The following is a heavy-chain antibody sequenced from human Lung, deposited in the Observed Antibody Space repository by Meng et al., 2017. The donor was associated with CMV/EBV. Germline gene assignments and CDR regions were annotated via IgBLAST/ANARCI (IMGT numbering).Heavy chain of an antibody. Sequence: GESXKISCAASGFTFSSYSMNWVRQAPGKGLEWVSYISSSSSTIYYADSVKGRFTISRDNAKNSLYLQMNSLRAEDTAVYYCASACSSTSCLAAYYCYGMDVWXQGTXVTVSS. CDR3: ASACSSTSCLAAYYCYGMDV. CDR1: GFTFSSYS. J-gene: IGHJ6*02. D-gene: IGHD2-2*01. V-gene: IGHV3-48*04. CDR2: ISSSSSTI.